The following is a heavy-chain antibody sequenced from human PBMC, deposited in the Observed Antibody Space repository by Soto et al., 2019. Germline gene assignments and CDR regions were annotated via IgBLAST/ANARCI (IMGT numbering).Heavy chain of an antibody. J-gene: IGHJ4*02. CDR1: GFTFSNYY. Sequence: GGSLRLSCGASGFTFSNYYMSWIRQAPGKGLEWVSYISSTGRTIYYADSVKGRFTVSRDNAQNSLSLKLNSLRVEDTAVYYCERSYSSGWEFDYWGQGTQVTVS. D-gene: IGHD6-19*01. V-gene: IGHV3-11*01. CDR3: ERSYSSGWEFDY. CDR2: ISSTGRTI.